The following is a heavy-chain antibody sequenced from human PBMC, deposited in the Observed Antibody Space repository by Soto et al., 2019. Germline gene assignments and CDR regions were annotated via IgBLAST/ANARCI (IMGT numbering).Heavy chain of an antibody. CDR1: GGSFSGYY. CDR3: ARGPGGNSDIPWFDP. CDR2: VNHSGST. D-gene: IGHD2-21*02. Sequence: SETLSLTCAVYGGSFSGYYWSWIRQPPGKGLEWIGEVNHSGSTNYNPSLKSRVTISVDTSKNQFSLKLSSVTAADTAVYYCARGPGGNSDIPWFDPWGQGTLVTVSS. V-gene: IGHV4-34*01. J-gene: IGHJ5*02.